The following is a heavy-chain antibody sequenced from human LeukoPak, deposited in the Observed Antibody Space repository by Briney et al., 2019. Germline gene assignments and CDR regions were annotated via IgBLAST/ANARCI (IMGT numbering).Heavy chain of an antibody. CDR1: GFSLSISGVG. D-gene: IGHD3-3*02. CDR2: MYANDDK. V-gene: IGHV2-5*01. J-gene: IGHJ4*02. Sequence: SGPTLVKPTQTLTLTCTFSGFSLSISGVGVAWIRQPPGKALEWLALMYANDDKGYSPALKNRLTINKDTSKNQLILKMTTMDTVDTATYYCVHVPRHFPYSFETWGQGILVTVSS. CDR3: VHVPRHFPYSFET.